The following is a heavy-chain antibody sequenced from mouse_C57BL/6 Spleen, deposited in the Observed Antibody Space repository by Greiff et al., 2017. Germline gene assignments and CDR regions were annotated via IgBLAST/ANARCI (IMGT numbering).Heavy chain of an antibody. V-gene: IGHV1-69*01. J-gene: IGHJ3*01. CDR2: IDPSDSYT. CDR3: ARPYDCDSCYWFAY. Sequence: VQLQQSGAELVMPGASVKLSCKASGYTFTSYWMHWVKQRPGQGLEWIGEIDPSDSYTNYNQKFKGKATFTVDKSSSTAYMPLSSLTSEDAAVYYCARPYDCDSCYWFAYWGKGTLVTVSA. CDR1: GYTFTSYW. D-gene: IGHD2-12*01.